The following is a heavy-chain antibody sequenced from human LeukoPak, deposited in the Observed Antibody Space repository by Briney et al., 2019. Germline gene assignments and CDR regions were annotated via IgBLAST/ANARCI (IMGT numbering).Heavy chain of an antibody. J-gene: IGHJ3*02. Sequence: HAGGSLRLSCAASGSNISSYEMNWVRQAPGKGLEWVSYISGSGSTIHYADSVKGRFTISRDNAKNSLYLQMHSLRAEDTAVYYCVRETPTLTLTPGTDAFDIWGQGTMVTVSS. CDR1: GSNISSYE. V-gene: IGHV3-48*03. CDR3: VRETPTLTLTPGTDAFDI. CDR2: ISGSGSTI. D-gene: IGHD1-14*01.